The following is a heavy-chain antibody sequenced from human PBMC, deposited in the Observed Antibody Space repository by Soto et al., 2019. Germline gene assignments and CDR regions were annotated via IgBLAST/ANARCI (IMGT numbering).Heavy chain of an antibody. J-gene: IGHJ6*02. CDR1: GGSISSYY. Sequence: SETLSLTCTVSGGSISSYYWSWIRQPPGKGLEWIGYIYYSGSTNYNPSLKSRVTISVDTSKNQFSLKLSSVTAADTAVYYCARVKLDQLWPDVYYHYGMDVWGQGTTVTVSS. D-gene: IGHD3-16*01. CDR3: ARVKLDQLWPDVYYHYGMDV. CDR2: IYYSGST. V-gene: IGHV4-59*01.